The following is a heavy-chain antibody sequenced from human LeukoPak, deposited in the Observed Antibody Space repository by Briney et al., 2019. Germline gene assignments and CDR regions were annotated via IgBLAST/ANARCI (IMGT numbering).Heavy chain of an antibody. CDR3: ATDPRVAAAYYFDY. J-gene: IGHJ4*02. CDR2: ISKDGRDK. D-gene: IGHD2-2*01. Sequence: PGRSLRLSCVASGFTYSSYAMHGGRQAPGKGLEWVAVISKDGRDKHHADSVKGRFTISRDNSKNTLYLQMNSLRAEDTAVYFCATDPRVAAAYYFDYWGQGTLVTVSS. CDR1: GFTYSSYA. V-gene: IGHV3-30*03.